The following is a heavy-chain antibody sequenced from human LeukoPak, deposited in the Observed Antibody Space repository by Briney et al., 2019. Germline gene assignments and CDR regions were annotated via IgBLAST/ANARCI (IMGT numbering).Heavy chain of an antibody. D-gene: IGHD2-2*01. Sequence: PSETLSLTCAVYGGSFSGYYWSWIRQPPGKGLEWIGSIYYSGSTYYNPSLKSRVTISVDTSKNQFSLKLSSVTAADTAVYYCAGLDQLLFDYWGQGTLVTVSS. CDR1: GGSFSGYY. J-gene: IGHJ4*02. CDR2: IYYSGST. V-gene: IGHV4-34*01. CDR3: AGLDQLLFDY.